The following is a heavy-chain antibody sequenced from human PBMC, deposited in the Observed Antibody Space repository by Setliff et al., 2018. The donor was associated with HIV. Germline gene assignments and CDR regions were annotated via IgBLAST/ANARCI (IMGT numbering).Heavy chain of an antibody. CDR1: GYTFTSYD. CDR2: MNPNSGNT. V-gene: IGHV1-8*02. Sequence: GASVKVSCKASGYTFTSYDINWVRQATGQGLEWMGWMNPNSGNTGYAQKFQGRVTMTRDTSISTAYMEINRLRSDDTAVYYCARMDSSTWPDYYFYGMDVWGQGTTVTVSS. D-gene: IGHD2-2*01. J-gene: IGHJ6*02. CDR3: ARMDSSTWPDYYFYGMDV.